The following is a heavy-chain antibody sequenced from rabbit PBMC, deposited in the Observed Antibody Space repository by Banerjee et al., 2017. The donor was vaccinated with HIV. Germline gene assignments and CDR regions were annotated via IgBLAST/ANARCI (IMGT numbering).Heavy chain of an antibody. CDR2: IYTSSGST. Sequence: QSLEESGGDLVKPGASLTLTCTASGIDFSSYYYMCWVRQAPGKGLEWIACIYTSSGSTWYASWVNGRFTISKTSSTTVTLQMTSLTAADTATYFCARDTGYAGYGYFYYGMDLWGPGTLVTVS. CDR1: GIDFSSYYY. J-gene: IGHJ6*01. V-gene: IGHV1S40*01. CDR3: ARDTGYAGYGYFYYGMDL. D-gene: IGHD7-1*01.